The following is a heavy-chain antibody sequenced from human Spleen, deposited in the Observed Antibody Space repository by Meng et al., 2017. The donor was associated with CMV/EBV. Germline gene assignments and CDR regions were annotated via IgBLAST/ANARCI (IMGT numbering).Heavy chain of an antibody. Sequence: ASVKVSCKASGYTFTGYYMHWVRQAPGQGLEWMGWINPNSGGTNYAQKFQGRVTMTRDTSISTAYMELSRLRSDDTAVYYCARAKCGSGGSCRYYYGMDVWGQGTTVTVSS. V-gene: IGHV1-2*02. CDR1: GYTFTGYY. CDR2: INPNSGGT. J-gene: IGHJ6*02. CDR3: ARAKCGSGGSCRYYYGMDV. D-gene: IGHD2-15*01.